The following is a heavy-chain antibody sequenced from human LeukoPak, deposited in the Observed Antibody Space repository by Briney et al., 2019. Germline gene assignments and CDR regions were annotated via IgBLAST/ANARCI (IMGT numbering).Heavy chain of an antibody. V-gene: IGHV3-74*01. Sequence: GRSLRLSCSASGFTFSSYWMHSVRQAPGKRLVWVSRINSDASSTSDADSVKSRFANSRDNAKNTLYLQMNSLRTEDTAVYYCARGGAAMAYYWGQGTLVTVSS. CDR3: ARGGAAMAYY. D-gene: IGHD5-18*01. CDR1: GFTFSSYW. J-gene: IGHJ4*02. CDR2: INSDASST.